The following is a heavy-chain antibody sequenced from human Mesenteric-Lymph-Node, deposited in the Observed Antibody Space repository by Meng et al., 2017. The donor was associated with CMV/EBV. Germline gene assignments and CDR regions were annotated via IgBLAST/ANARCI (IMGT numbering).Heavy chain of an antibody. V-gene: IGHV3-21*01. Sequence: GGSLRLSCSVSGFAFSTYKMDWVRQAPGRGLEWDSSITPFSDYIYYGDSVKGRFTISRDNGKNSLYLQMNSLRDEDTAIYYCARDRYQLPYDSWGQGTLVTVSS. D-gene: IGHD2-2*01. J-gene: IGHJ4*02. CDR3: ARDRYQLPYDS. CDR1: GFAFSTYK. CDR2: ITPFSDYI.